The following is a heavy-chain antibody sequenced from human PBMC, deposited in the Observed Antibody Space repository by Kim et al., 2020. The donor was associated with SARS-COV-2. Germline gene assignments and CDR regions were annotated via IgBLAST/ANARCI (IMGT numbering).Heavy chain of an antibody. CDR1: GDKFSDYF. Sequence: ASVKVSCKVSGDKFSDYFFHWLRQAPGQGLQWLGRINTKTGDTIYAREFEGRVTMTRDTSMTSVYMDLRSLTSYYAAVYYFSSVPLLESTKITWF. CDR2: INTKTGDT. CDR3: SSVPLLESTKITWF. V-gene: IGHV1-2*06. J-gene: IGHJ5*01. D-gene: IGHD3-3*01.